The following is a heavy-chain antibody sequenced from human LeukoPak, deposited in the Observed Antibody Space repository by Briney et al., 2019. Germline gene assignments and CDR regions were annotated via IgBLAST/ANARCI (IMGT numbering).Heavy chain of an antibody. CDR3: ARWHMNSQDV. V-gene: IGHV4-4*07. J-gene: IGHJ6*02. CDR2: IYVGGST. Sequence: ASETLSLTCTFSDGSISYYYWSWIRQPAGKGPEWIGRIYVGGSTNYSPSLKSRVSMSLDKSKNQLSLKLISVSAADTAVYYCARWHMNSQDVWGRGTAVTVS. D-gene: IGHD4-23*01. CDR1: DGSISYYY.